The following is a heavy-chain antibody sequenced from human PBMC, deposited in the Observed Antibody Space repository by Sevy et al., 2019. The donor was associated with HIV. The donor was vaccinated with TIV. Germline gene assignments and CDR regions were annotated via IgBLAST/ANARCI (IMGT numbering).Heavy chain of an antibody. J-gene: IGHJ2*01. CDR2: INHSGSA. Sequence: SETLSLTCAVYGGSFSAYYWSWIRQAPGQGLEWIGDINHSGSANYNPSLKSLVTISVDTTKSQCTLKLSSVTTDDTAVYYCARHGGDLWGRETLITVSS. CDR3: ARHGGDL. V-gene: IGHV4-34*01. CDR1: GGSFSAYY.